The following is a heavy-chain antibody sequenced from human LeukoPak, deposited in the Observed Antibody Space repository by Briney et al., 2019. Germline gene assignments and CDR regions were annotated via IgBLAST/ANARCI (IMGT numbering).Heavy chain of an antibody. CDR3: ARDRKNSGWYDY. Sequence: SETLSLTCAVSGGSISSGGYSWSWIRQPAGTGLEWIGRIYTSGSTNYNPSLKSRVTMSVDTSKNQFSLKLSSVTAADTAVYYCARDRKNSGWYDYWGQGTLVTVSS. D-gene: IGHD6-19*01. CDR1: GGSISSGGYS. CDR2: IYTSGST. V-gene: IGHV4-61*02. J-gene: IGHJ4*02.